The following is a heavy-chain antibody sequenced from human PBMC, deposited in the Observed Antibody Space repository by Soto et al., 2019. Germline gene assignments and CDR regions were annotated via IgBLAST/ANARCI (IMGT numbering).Heavy chain of an antibody. Sequence: EVQLVESGGGLVQPGGSLRLSCAASGFTFSSYSMNWVRQAPGKGLEWVSSISSSSSYIYYADSVKGRFTISRDNAKNSLYLQMNSLRAEDTAVYYCARDGGAYCGGDCYSPYYYYGMDVWGQGTTVTVSS. CDR1: GFTFSSYS. CDR3: ARDGGAYCGGDCYSPYYYYGMDV. J-gene: IGHJ6*02. D-gene: IGHD2-21*02. CDR2: ISSSSSYI. V-gene: IGHV3-21*01.